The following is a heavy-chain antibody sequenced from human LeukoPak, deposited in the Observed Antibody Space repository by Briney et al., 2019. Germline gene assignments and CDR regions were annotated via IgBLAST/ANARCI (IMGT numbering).Heavy chain of an antibody. V-gene: IGHV4-59*08. CDR2: IYYSGST. CDR1: GGSISSYY. Sequence: PSETLSLTCTVSGGSISSYYWSWIRQPPGKGLEWIGYIYYSGSTNYNPSLKSRVTISVDTSKNQFSLKLSSVTAADTAVYYCARIKYYYDSSGYYGTVGAFDIWGQGTLVTVSS. J-gene: IGHJ4*02. CDR3: ARIKYYYDSSGYYGTVGAFDI. D-gene: IGHD3-22*01.